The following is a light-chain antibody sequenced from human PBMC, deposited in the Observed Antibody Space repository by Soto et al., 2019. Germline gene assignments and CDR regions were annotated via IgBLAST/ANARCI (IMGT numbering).Light chain of an antibody. V-gene: IGKV1-33*01. Sequence: DIQMTQSPSSLSASVGDRVTITCQASQDISNYLNWYQQKPGNAPKLLIYDASNLETGGTSRFSGIGSGTDFSYTISSLQPEDIATYYWQQYYNLPPLTFRGGTKVEIK. CDR1: QDISNY. CDR2: DAS. CDR3: QQYYNLPPLT. J-gene: IGKJ4*01.